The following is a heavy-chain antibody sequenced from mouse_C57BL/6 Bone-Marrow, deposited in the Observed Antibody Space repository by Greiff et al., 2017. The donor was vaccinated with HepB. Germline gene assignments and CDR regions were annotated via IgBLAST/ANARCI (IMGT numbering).Heavy chain of an antibody. D-gene: IGHD1-1*01. V-gene: IGHV1-53*01. CDR2: INPSNGGT. CDR1: GYTFTSYW. CDR3: ASERGYYYGSSGDWYFDV. Sequence: QVQLQQPGTELVKPGASVKLSCKASGYTFTSYWMHWVKQRPGQGLEWIGNINPSNGGTNYNEKFKSKATLTVDKSSSTAYMQLSSLTSEASAVYYCASERGYYYGSSGDWYFDVWGTGTTVTVSS. J-gene: IGHJ1*03.